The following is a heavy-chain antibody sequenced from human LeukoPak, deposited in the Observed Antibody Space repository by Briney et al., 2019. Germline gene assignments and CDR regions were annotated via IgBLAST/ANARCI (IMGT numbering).Heavy chain of an antibody. CDR2: IRPDGTT. J-gene: IGHJ4*02. V-gene: IGHV4-34*01. CDR1: EFSVGSNY. CDR3: ARRRKSTDN. Sequence: GSLRLSCAASEFSVGSNYMTWIRQPPGKGLEWIGEIRPDGTTTYNPSLKTRVSISLDTSKTHSSLRLRSMAAADTAVYYCARRRKSTDNWGQGSLVTVSS. D-gene: IGHD1-14*01.